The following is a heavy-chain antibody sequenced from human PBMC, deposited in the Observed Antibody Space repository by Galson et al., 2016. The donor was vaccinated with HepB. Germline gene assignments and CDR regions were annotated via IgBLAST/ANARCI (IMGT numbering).Heavy chain of an antibody. CDR1: GGSISSYY. CDR3: ARRTVVPTASNWFDP. Sequence: SETLSLTCTVSGGSISSYYWNWIRQPPGKGLEWIGYIYYSGSTNYNPSLKSRVTISVDTSKNQFSLNLGSVTAADTAVYYCARRTVVPTASNWFDPWGQGTLVTVSS. J-gene: IGHJ5*02. CDR2: IYYSGST. D-gene: IGHD2-2*01. V-gene: IGHV4-59*12.